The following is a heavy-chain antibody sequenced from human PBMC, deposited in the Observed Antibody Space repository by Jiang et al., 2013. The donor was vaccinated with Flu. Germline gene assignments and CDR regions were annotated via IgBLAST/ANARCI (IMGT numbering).Heavy chain of an antibody. J-gene: IGHJ4*02. V-gene: IGHV1-69*04. CDR1: GGTFSSYA. CDR3: AREKKDTYYYGSGSYYNPQYFDY. CDR2: IIPILGIA. Sequence: PGASVKVSCKASGGTFSSYAISWVRQAPGQGLEWMGRIIPILGIANYAQKFQGRVTITADKSTSTAYMELSSLRSEDTAVYYCAREKKDTYYYGSGSYYNPQYFDYWGQGTLVTVSS. D-gene: IGHD3-10*01.